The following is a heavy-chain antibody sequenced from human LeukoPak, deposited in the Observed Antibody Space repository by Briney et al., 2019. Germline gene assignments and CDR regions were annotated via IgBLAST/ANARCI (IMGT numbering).Heavy chain of an antibody. Sequence: PSETLSPTCTISGGFIRGSIYYWGWIRQPPGKGLEWIGSLYYSGRTYYNPSLQNRVTISVDTSKNQFSLKLSSVTAADTAVYYCARLMSRGPIFWSGGPRNWFDPWGQGTLVTVSS. V-gene: IGHV4-39*01. CDR3: ARLMSRGPIFWSGGPRNWFDP. CDR1: GGFIRGSIYY. D-gene: IGHD3-9*01. CDR2: LYYSGRT. J-gene: IGHJ5*02.